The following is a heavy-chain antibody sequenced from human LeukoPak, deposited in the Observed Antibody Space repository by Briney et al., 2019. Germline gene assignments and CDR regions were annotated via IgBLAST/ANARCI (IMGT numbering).Heavy chain of an antibody. CDR1: GGSISSYY. Sequence: SETLSLTCTVSGGSISSYYWSWIRQPAGKGLEWIGRIYTSGSTNYNPSLKSRVTISVDTSKNQFSLKLSSVTAADTAVYYCARVSKLWLVESGELIDYWGQGTLVTVSS. D-gene: IGHD6-19*01. J-gene: IGHJ4*02. CDR2: IYTSGST. V-gene: IGHV4-4*07. CDR3: ARVSKLWLVESGELIDY.